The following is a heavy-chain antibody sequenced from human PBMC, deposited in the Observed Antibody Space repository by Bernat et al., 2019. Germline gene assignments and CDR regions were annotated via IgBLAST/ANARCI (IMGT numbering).Heavy chain of an antibody. Sequence: EVQLVESGGGLSQPGGSLRLSCSASGSTSSSYAMHWFRQAPGRGLDYVSAISSSGGSTYYADSVKGRFTISRDNSKNTLYLQMSSLRAEDTAVYYCVKGQQHIGWGQGTLVTVSS. CDR1: GSTSSSYA. J-gene: IGHJ4*02. D-gene: IGHD6-13*01. CDR2: ISSSGGST. CDR3: VKGQQHIG. V-gene: IGHV3-64D*06.